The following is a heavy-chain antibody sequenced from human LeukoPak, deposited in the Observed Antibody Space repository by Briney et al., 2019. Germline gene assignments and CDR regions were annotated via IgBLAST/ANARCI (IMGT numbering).Heavy chain of an antibody. V-gene: IGHV3-66*03. J-gene: IGHJ5*02. D-gene: IGHD3-10*01. CDR1: GFSVSSTY. CDR2: IYTSGST. CDR3: TRDRAGTQSWVEFDL. Sequence: GGSLRLTCAASGFSVSSTYMSWVRQAPGKGLEWVSLIYTSGSTFYADSVMGRFTISRDNSKNTLFLQMNSLRAEDSAVYYCTRDRAGTQSWVEFDLWGQGTLVTVSS.